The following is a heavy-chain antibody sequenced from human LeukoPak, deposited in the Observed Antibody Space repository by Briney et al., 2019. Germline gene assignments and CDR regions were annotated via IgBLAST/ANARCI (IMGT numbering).Heavy chain of an antibody. Sequence: PSETLSLTCTVSGGSISSGGYYWSWIRQPPGRGLEWIGYIYHSGSTYYNPSLKSRVTISVDRSKNQFSLKLCSVTAADTAVYYCARDLSGYGMDVWGQGTTVTVSS. V-gene: IGHV4-30-2*01. J-gene: IGHJ6*02. CDR1: GGSISSGGYY. CDR3: ARDLSGYGMDV. CDR2: IYHSGST.